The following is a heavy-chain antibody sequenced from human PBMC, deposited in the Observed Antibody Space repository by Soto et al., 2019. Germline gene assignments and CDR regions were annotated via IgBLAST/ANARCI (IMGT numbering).Heavy chain of an antibody. CDR1: GGTFSSYT. CDR2: IIPILGIA. D-gene: IGHD5-12*01. J-gene: IGHJ5*02. V-gene: IGHV1-69*10. Sequence: ASVKVSCKASGGTFSSYTSSWVRQAPGQGLEWMGGIIPILGIANYAQKFQGRVTITADKSTSTAYMELSSLRSEDAAVYYCARGSDSGYDFGWFDPWGQGTLVTVSS. CDR3: ARGSDSGYDFGWFDP.